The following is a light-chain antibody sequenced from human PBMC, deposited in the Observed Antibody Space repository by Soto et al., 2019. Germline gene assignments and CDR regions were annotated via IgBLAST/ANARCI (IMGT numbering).Light chain of an antibody. J-gene: IGKJ1*01. V-gene: IGKV3-20*01. Sequence: EIVLTQSPGTLSLSPGERATLSCRASQSVSSSYLAWYQQSPGQAPRLLIYGASTRATGIPDRFSGSGSGTDFTLTISSLQSEDFAVYYCQHERTFGQGTKVDIK. CDR2: GAS. CDR3: QHERT. CDR1: QSVSSSY.